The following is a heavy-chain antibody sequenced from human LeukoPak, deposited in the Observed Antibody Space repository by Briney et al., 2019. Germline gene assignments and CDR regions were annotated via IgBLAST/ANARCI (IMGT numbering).Heavy chain of an antibody. J-gene: IGHJ3*02. CDR3: ARGLRGATSLDAFDI. Sequence: PSETLSLTCTVSGGSISSSDYYWGWIRQPPGKGLEWIGYTHYSGSTYYSSSLRSRVIISIDTSKNQFSLKLSSVTAADTAVYYCARGLRGATSLDAFDIWGQGTMVTVSS. CDR1: GGSISSSDYY. D-gene: IGHD4/OR15-4a*01. V-gene: IGHV4-30-4*08. CDR2: THYSGST.